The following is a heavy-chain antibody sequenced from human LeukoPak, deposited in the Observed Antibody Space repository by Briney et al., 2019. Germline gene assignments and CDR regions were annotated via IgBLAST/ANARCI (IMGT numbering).Heavy chain of an antibody. D-gene: IGHD3-10*01. Sequence: SVKVSCKASRFTFSSPTVQWVRQARGQRLEWVGWVVVGSGYTNYAQKFQERVTFTGDMSTGTVYMELSSLRSEDTAVYYCAVARGLTDPLDFWGQGTLVTVSS. J-gene: IGHJ4*02. CDR1: RFTFSSPT. CDR3: AVARGLTDPLDF. V-gene: IGHV1-58*01. CDR2: VVVGSGYT.